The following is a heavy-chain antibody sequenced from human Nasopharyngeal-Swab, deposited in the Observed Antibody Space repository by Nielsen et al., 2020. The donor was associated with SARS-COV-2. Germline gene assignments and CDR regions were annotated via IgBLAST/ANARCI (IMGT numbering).Heavy chain of an antibody. Sequence: ASMKVSCKVSGYTLTELSMHWVRQAPGKGLEWMGGFDPEDGETIYAQKFQGRVTMTEDTSTDTAYMELSSLRSEDTAVYYCATSPGYCSSTSCRGWFDPWGQGTLVTVSS. CDR1: GYTLTELS. CDR2: FDPEDGET. CDR3: ATSPGYCSSTSCRGWFDP. V-gene: IGHV1-24*01. D-gene: IGHD2-2*01. J-gene: IGHJ5*02.